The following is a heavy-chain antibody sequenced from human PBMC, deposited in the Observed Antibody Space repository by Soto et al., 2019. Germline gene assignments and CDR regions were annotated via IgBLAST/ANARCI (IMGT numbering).Heavy chain of an antibody. D-gene: IGHD3-9*01. CDR1: GGSISSYY. V-gene: IGHV4-59*08. CDR2: IYYSGST. Sequence: SETLSLTCTVSGGSISSYYWSWIRQPPGKGLEWIGYIYYSGSTNYNPSLKSRVTISVDTSKNQFSLKLSSVTAADTAVYYCARLADYDILTGTFDYWGQGNLVTVSS. CDR3: ARLADYDILTGTFDY. J-gene: IGHJ4*02.